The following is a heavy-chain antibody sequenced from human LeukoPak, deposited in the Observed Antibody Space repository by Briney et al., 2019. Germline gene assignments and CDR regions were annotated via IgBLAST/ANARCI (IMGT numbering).Heavy chain of an antibody. CDR2: LFYSGSS. V-gene: IGHV4-39*07. D-gene: IGHD4-23*01. CDR3: ARETPESNYYYYMDV. CDR1: GGSISSHY. Sequence: SETLSLTCTVSGGSISSHYWSWIRQSPGKGLEWIGSLFYSGSSYYNPSLQSRVSISVDTSKNQFSLTLSSVTAADTAVYYCARETPESNYYYYMDVWGKGTTVTVSS. J-gene: IGHJ6*03.